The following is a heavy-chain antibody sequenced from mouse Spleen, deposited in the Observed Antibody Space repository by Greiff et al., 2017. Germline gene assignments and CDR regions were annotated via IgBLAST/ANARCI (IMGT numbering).Heavy chain of an antibody. V-gene: IGHV5-17*01. D-gene: IGHD1-1*01. CDR2: ISSGSSTI. CDR1: GFTFSDYG. J-gene: IGHJ4*01. CDR3: ARNGYSGAMDY. Sequence: DVKLVESGGGLVKPGGSLKLSCAASGFTFSDYGMHWVRQAPEKGLEWVAYISSGSSTIYYADTVKGRFTISRDNAKNTLFLQMTSLRSEDTAMYYCARNGYSGAMDYWGQGTSVTVSS.